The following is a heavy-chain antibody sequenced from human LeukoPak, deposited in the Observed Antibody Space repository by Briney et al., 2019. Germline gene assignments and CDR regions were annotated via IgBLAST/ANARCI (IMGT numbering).Heavy chain of an antibody. D-gene: IGHD3-16*01. V-gene: IGHV4-59*01. CDR3: ARAPTVGETRTKHYSYYYGMDV. Sequence: PSETLSLTCTVSGGSISSYYWSWIRQPPGKGLEWIGYIYYSGSTNYNPSLKSRVTISVDTSKNQFSLKLSSVTAADTAVYYCARAPTVGETRTKHYSYYYGMDVWGQGTTVTVSS. CDR2: IYYSGST. CDR1: GGSISSYY. J-gene: IGHJ6*02.